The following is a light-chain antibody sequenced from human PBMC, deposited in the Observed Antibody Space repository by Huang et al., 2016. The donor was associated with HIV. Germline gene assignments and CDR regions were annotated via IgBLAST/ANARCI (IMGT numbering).Light chain of an antibody. CDR3: QQYNNWPLTWT. CDR1: QSVNSD. CDR2: GAS. V-gene: IGKV3-15*01. Sequence: EIVMTQSPATLSVSPGERATLSCRASQSVNSDLAWYQQNPGQAPRLLMFGASTRATGIPARFSGSGSRTEFTLTISSLQSEDFAVYYCQQYNNWPLTWTFGQGTKVEIK. J-gene: IGKJ1*01.